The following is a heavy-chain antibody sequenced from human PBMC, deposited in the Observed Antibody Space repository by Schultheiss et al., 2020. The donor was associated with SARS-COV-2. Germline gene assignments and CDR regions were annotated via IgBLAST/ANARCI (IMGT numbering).Heavy chain of an antibody. CDR1: GFTFSSYW. Sequence: GGSLRLSCAASGFTFSSYWMSWVRQAPGKGLEWVANIKQDGSEKYYVDSVKGRFTISRDNAKNSLYLQMNSLRAEDTAVYYCAKVGGRYFDWLEGYWGQGTLVTVSS. CDR3: AKVGGRYFDWLEGY. D-gene: IGHD3-9*01. J-gene: IGHJ4*02. V-gene: IGHV3-7*03. CDR2: IKQDGSEK.